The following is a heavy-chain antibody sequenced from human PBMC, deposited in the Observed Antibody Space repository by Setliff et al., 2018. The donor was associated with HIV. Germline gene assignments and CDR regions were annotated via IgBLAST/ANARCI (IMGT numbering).Heavy chain of an antibody. CDR3: ARGRDGELFTKEGNYYYYIDV. CDR1: GDSITNDDYY. D-gene: IGHD3-10*01. Sequence: PSETLSLTCTVSGDSITNDDYYWGWIRQPPGKGLEWIAIIHYNGRTYYDPSLKSRVTIFVDTSKTQFYLKLRSVTAADTAMYYCARGRDGELFTKEGNYYYYIDVWGKGTTVTVSS. V-gene: IGHV4-39*01. CDR2: IHYNGRT. J-gene: IGHJ6*03.